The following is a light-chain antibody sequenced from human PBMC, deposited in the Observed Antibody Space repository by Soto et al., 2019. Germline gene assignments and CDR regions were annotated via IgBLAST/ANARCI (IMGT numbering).Light chain of an antibody. CDR2: DAY. V-gene: IGKV3-11*01. J-gene: IGKJ2*02. Sequence: TQSPSTLSASVGDTATLSCRASQSVDRYVAWYQQKVGQAPRLLIYDAYTRATGVGARFTGSGSATDFSLTITSLEPEDFGVYYCQQRGKWPSTFGPGTKVDNK. CDR3: QQRGKWPST. CDR1: QSVDRY.